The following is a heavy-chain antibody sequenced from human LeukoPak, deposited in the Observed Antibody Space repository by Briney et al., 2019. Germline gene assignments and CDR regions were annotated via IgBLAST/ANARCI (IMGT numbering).Heavy chain of an antibody. Sequence: SGTLSLTCAVSGGSISSSNWWSWVRQPPGKGLEWIGEIYHSGSTNYNPSLKSRVTISVDTSKNQFSLKLSSVTAADTAVYYCASRRTPPRYCSSTSCYPPYDYWGQGTLVTVSS. V-gene: IGHV4-4*02. CDR3: ASRRTPPRYCSSTSCYPPYDY. CDR2: IYHSGST. J-gene: IGHJ4*02. D-gene: IGHD2-2*01. CDR1: GGSISSSNW.